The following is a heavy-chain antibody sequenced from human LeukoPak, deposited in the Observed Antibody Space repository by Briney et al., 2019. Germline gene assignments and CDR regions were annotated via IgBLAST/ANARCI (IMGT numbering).Heavy chain of an antibody. V-gene: IGHV3-74*01. J-gene: IGHJ1*01. CDR1: GFTFSNYW. CDR3: AREVPWDGDFQH. Sequence: GGSLRLSCAASGFTFSNYWMHWVRQVTGKGLVWVSRINSDGSSTNYADFVKGRFTISRDNAKNTLYLQMNSLRAEDAAVYYCAREVPWDGDFQHWGQGTLVTVSS. D-gene: IGHD1-26*01. CDR2: INSDGSST.